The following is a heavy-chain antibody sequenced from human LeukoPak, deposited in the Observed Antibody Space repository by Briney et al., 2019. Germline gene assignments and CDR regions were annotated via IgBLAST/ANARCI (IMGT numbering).Heavy chain of an antibody. J-gene: IGHJ3*01. CDR1: GYRFNAYW. CDR2: IYPDDSDT. CDR3: ARPNSTSYYYSRGYDAFDV. D-gene: IGHD3-22*01. Sequence: GESLKISCKGSGYRFNAYWIAWVRQMPGKGLEWMGIIYPDDSDTRYSPSFQGQVTISADKSVRTAYLQWSSLKPSDTAMYYCARPNSTSYYYSRGYDAFDVWGQGTMVTVSS. V-gene: IGHV5-51*01.